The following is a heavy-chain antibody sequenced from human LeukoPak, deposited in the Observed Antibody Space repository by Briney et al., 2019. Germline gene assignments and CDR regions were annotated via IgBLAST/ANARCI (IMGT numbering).Heavy chain of an antibody. Sequence: PGGSRRLSCAASGFTFSSYAMSWVRQAPGKGLEWVSAISGSVVSTYYADSVNGRFTISRDNSKNTLYLQMNSLRAEDTAVYYCAKGLYYYDSSGYADYWGQGTLVTVSS. CDR3: AKGLYYYDSSGYADY. CDR2: ISGSVVST. V-gene: IGHV3-23*01. D-gene: IGHD3-22*01. J-gene: IGHJ4*02. CDR1: GFTFSSYA.